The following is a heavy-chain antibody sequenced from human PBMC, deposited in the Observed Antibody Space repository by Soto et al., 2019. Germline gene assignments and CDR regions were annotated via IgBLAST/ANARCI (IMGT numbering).Heavy chain of an antibody. D-gene: IGHD3-9*01. CDR2: ISAYNGNT. Sequence: ASVKVSCKTSGGTFSISVISWVRQAPGQGLEWMGWISAYNGNTNYAQKLQGRVTMTTDTSTSTAYMELRSLRSDDTAVYYCARDYDILTGYYNPPPLFDYWGQGTLVTVSS. V-gene: IGHV1-18*01. CDR3: ARDYDILTGYYNPPPLFDY. CDR1: GGTFSISV. J-gene: IGHJ4*02.